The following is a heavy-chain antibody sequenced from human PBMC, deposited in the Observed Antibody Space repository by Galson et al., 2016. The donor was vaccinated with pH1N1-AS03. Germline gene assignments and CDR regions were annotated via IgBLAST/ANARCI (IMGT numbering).Heavy chain of an antibody. CDR2: INTDSGVT. CDR1: GYIFTGFY. CDR3: ARDPRGPCTSATCPTTYYFGMDV. D-gene: IGHD2-2*01. Sequence: SVKVSCKASGYIFTGFYVHWVRQAPGQGREWMGWINTDSGVTNYAPRFEAWVTMTRDTSVSTAYMELYGLKSDDTAVYYCARDPRGPCTSATCPTTYYFGMDVWGQGTTVIVSS. J-gene: IGHJ6*02. V-gene: IGHV1-2*04.